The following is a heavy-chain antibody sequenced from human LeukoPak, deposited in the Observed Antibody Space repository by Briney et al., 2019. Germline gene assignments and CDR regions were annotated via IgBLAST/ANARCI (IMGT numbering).Heavy chain of an antibody. CDR1: GGTFSSYA. Sequence: ASVKVSCKASGGTFSSYAISWVRQAPGQGLEWMGWISAYNGNTNYAQKLQGRVTMTTDTSTSTAYMELRSLRSDDTAVYYCARASYYYDSSGPGGYWGQGTLVTVSS. CDR2: ISAYNGNT. V-gene: IGHV1-18*01. J-gene: IGHJ4*02. D-gene: IGHD3-22*01. CDR3: ARASYYYDSSGPGGY.